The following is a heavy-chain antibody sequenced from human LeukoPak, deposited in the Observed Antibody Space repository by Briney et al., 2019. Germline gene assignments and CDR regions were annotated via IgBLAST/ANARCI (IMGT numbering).Heavy chain of an antibody. Sequence: PSETLSLTCTVSGYSISSGYYWGWIRQPPGKGLEWIGSIYHSGSTYYNPSLKSRVTISVDTSKNQFSLKLSPVTAADTAVYYCARELTGAACRGTYYYYMDVWGKGTTVTVSS. CDR3: ARELTGAACRGTYYYYMDV. V-gene: IGHV4-38-2*02. J-gene: IGHJ6*03. CDR2: IYHSGST. D-gene: IGHD6-13*01. CDR1: GYSISSGYY.